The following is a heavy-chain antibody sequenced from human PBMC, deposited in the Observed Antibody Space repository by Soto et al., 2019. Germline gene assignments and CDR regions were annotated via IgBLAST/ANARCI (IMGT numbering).Heavy chain of an antibody. D-gene: IGHD1-26*01. V-gene: IGHV4-30-4*01. CDR2: IYYSGRT. CDR1: GGSISSGDYS. CDR3: ARDKWESPLDI. J-gene: IGHJ3*02. Sequence: QVQLQESGPGLVKPSETLSLTCSVSGGSISSGDYSWSWIRQPPGKGLKWVGYIYYSGRTSYNPSLKSRVTMSVDTTKNQFSLRLRSVTAADTAVYYCARDKWESPLDIWGNGTMVTVSS.